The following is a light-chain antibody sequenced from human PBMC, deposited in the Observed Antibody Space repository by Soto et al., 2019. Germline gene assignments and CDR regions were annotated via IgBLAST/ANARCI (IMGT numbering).Light chain of an antibody. CDR2: EVN. J-gene: IGLJ2*01. CDR1: SSDVGGSNY. Sequence: QSALTQPPSASGSPGQSVAISCTGTSSDVGGSNYVSWYQRHPGKAPKLMIFEVNKRPSGVPNRFSGSKSGNTASLTVSGVQDADEAEYYCCSFAGSNKPLVFGGGTKLTVL. CDR3: CSFAGSNKPLV. V-gene: IGLV2-8*01.